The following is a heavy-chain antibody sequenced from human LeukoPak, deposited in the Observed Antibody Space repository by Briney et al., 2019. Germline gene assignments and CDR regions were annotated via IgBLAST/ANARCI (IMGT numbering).Heavy chain of an antibody. CDR1: GYTFTSYG. V-gene: IGHV1-18*01. Sequence: ASVKVSCKASGYTFTSYGISRVRQAPGQGLEWMGWISAYNGNTNYAQKLQGRVTMTTDTSTSTAYMELRSLRSDDTAVYYCARGYMPAAYDYVWGSYRYNPFDYWGQGTLVTVSS. J-gene: IGHJ4*02. D-gene: IGHD3-16*02. CDR2: ISAYNGNT. CDR3: ARGYMPAAYDYVWGSYRYNPFDY.